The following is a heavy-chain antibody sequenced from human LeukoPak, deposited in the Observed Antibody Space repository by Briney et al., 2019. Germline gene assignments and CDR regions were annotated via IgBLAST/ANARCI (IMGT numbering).Heavy chain of an antibody. Sequence: GESLKISCKGSGYSFTSYYMHWVRQAPGQGLEWMGIINPSGGSTSYAQKFQGRVTMTRDTSTSTVYMGLSSLRSEDTAVYYCARDWRRGVVVPAAILVALDYWGQGTLVTVSS. D-gene: IGHD2-2*01. CDR1: GYSFTSYY. V-gene: IGHV1-46*01. CDR3: ARDWRRGVVVPAAILVALDY. J-gene: IGHJ4*02. CDR2: INPSGGST.